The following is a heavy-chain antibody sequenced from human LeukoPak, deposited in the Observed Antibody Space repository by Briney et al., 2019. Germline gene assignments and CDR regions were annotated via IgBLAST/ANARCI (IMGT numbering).Heavy chain of an antibody. CDR3: ARDSPFEWAIFGDSFDI. CDR1: GGSIRGYY. J-gene: IGHJ3*02. CDR2: IHYSGST. D-gene: IGHD3-3*01. Sequence: SETLSLTCTVSGGSIRGYYWSWIRQSPGKGLEWIAHIHYSGSTNYNSSLASRVTISMDTSKRQISLKLSSVTAADTAVYYCARDSPFEWAIFGDSFDIWGQGTVVAVSS. V-gene: IGHV4-59*01.